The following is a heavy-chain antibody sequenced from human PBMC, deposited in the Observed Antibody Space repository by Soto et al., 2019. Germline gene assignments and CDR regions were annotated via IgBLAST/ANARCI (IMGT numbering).Heavy chain of an antibody. CDR3: ARWSYLDY. V-gene: IGHV3-23*01. Sequence: GGSLRHSCAASGFSFGSYVLSWVRQAPGKGLEWVSTISGSDGKTFYADSVKGRFSISRDTSQSTLYLQMNSLRADDTAMYYCARWSYLDYWGQGTRVTVSS. J-gene: IGHJ4*02. D-gene: IGHD3-3*01. CDR2: ISGSDGKT. CDR1: GFSFGSYV.